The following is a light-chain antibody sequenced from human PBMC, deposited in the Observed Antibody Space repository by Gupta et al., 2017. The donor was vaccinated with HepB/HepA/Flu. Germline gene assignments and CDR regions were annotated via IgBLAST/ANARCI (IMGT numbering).Light chain of an antibody. CDR1: SSDVGGYNY. V-gene: IGLV2-14*03. Sequence: SALTQPAFVSGSPGPSITTSCTGTSSDVGGYNYVSWYQQHPGKAPKLMIYDVSNRPSGVSNRFSGSKSGNTASLTISGLQAEDEADYYCSSFTSSSTLYVFGTGTRVTVL. CDR3: SSFTSSSTLYV. J-gene: IGLJ1*01. CDR2: DVS.